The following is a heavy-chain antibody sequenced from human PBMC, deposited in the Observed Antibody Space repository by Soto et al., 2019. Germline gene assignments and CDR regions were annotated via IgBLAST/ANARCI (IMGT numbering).Heavy chain of an antibody. CDR1: GFTFSSYA. V-gene: IGHV3-23*01. CDR2: ISGSGGST. CDR3: EKHPPYSSSWFTFDY. Sequence: PGGSLRLSCAASGFTFSSYAMSWVRQAPGKGLEWVSAISGSGGSTYYADSVKGRFTISRDNSKNTLYLQMNSLRAEDTAVYYCEKHPPYSSSWFTFDYWGQGTLVTVSS. D-gene: IGHD6-13*01. J-gene: IGHJ4*02.